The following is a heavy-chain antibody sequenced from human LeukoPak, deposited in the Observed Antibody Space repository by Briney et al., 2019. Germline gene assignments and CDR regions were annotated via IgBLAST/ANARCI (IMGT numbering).Heavy chain of an antibody. CDR1: GHTLSELS. J-gene: IGHJ4*02. V-gene: IGHV1-24*01. CDR2: FVPEHGET. CDR3: TMKLRFLEWLPPGDY. D-gene: IGHD3-3*01. Sequence: GASVKVSCKVSGHTLSELSMDWVRQAPGKGLEWVGNFVPEHGETRYAQKFQGRVTMTKDTSTETVYMELSSLKSDDTVIYYCTMKLRFLEWLPPGDYWGQGSLVTVSS.